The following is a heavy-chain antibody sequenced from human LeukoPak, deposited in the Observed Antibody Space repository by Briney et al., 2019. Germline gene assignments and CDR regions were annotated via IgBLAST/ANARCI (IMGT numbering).Heavy chain of an antibody. Sequence: TSETLSLTCTVSGYSISSGYYWGWIRQPPGKGLEWIGSIYHSGSTYYNPSLKSRVTISVDTSKNQFSLKLSSVTAADTAVYYCARGYSTYYMDVWGKGTTVTVSS. D-gene: IGHD6-13*01. V-gene: IGHV4-38-2*02. CDR3: ARGYSTYYMDV. CDR1: GYSISSGYY. J-gene: IGHJ6*03. CDR2: IYHSGST.